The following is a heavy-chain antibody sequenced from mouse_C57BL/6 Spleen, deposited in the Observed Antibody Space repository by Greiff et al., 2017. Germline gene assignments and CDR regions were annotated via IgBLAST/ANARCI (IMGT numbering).Heavy chain of an antibody. D-gene: IGHD1-1*01. CDR1: GFTFSDYG. Sequence: EVQLVESGGGLVKPGGSLKLSCAASGFTFSDYGMHWVRQAPEKGLEWVAYISSGSSTIYYADTVKGRVTISRDNAKNTLFLQMTSLRSEDTAMYYCAREEDYYGSYWYFDVWSTGTTVTVSS. V-gene: IGHV5-17*01. CDR3: AREEDYYGSYWYFDV. CDR2: ISSGSSTI. J-gene: IGHJ1*03.